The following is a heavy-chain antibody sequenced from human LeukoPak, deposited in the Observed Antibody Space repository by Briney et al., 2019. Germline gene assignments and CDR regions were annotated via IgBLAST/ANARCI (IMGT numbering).Heavy chain of an antibody. CDR1: GFTFSSYG. CDR2: ISYDGSNK. Sequence: GRSLRLSCASSGFTFSSYGMHWVRQAPGKGLEWVAVISYDGSNKYYADSVKGRFTISRDNSKNTLYLQMNSLRAEDTAVYYCAKDDSSSWYPHHDYWGQGTLVTVSS. D-gene: IGHD6-13*01. CDR3: AKDDSSSWYPHHDY. V-gene: IGHV3-30*18. J-gene: IGHJ4*02.